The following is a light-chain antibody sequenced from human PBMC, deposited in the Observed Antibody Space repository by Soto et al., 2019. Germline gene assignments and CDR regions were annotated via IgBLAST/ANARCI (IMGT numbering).Light chain of an antibody. Sequence: EIGLTQSPATLSASSGEGITLSCRASQSVKNHLAWYQHKPGQAPRLLFYDASIRATGIPARFSAGGSGTEFTLVISSLQSDDAAGYYCQEYNAWPPGTFGQGTKVEIK. J-gene: IGKJ1*01. CDR1: QSVKNH. V-gene: IGKV3D-15*01. CDR3: QEYNAWPPGT. CDR2: DAS.